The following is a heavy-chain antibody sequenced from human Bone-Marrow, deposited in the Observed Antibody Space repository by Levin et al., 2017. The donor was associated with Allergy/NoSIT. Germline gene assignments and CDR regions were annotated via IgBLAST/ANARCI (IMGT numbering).Heavy chain of an antibody. V-gene: IGHV3-48*03. CDR2: ISSSGDSI. CDR1: GFTFSSYE. CDR3: AREQISSSVRYRSFDY. Sequence: HPGGSLRLSCVASGFTFSSYEMNWVRQAPGKGLEWLSYISSSGDSIYYPDSVKGRFTISRDNAKNSLYLQLNSLRADDTAVYYCAREQISSSVRYRSFDYWGQGTLVTVSS. J-gene: IGHJ4*02. D-gene: IGHD6-19*01.